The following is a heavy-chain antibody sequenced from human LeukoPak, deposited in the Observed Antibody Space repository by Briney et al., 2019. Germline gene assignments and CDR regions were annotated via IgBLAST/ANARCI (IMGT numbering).Heavy chain of an antibody. CDR1: GFTVSSNY. D-gene: IGHD5-12*01. V-gene: IGHV3-53*05. Sequence: TGGSLRLSCAASGFTVSSNYMSWVRQAPGKGLEWVSVIYSGGSTYYADSVKGRFTISRDNSKNTLYLQMNSLRSDDTAVYYCAVGWLRRGSFEYWGQGTLVTVSS. J-gene: IGHJ4*02. CDR2: IYSGGST. CDR3: AVGWLRRGSFEY.